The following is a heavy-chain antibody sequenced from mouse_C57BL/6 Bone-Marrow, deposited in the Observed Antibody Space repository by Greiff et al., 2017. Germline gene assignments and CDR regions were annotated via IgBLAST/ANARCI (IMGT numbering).Heavy chain of an antibody. J-gene: IGHJ4*01. Sequence: EVQLMESGGGLVQPGGSLKLSCAASGFTFSDYYMYWVRQTPEKRLEWVAYLSNGGGSTYYPDTVKGRFTISRDNAKNTLYLQMSRLKSEDTAMYYCAVYYDYDGDYDAMDYWGQGTSVTVSS. CDR3: AVYYDYDGDYDAMDY. CDR2: LSNGGGST. D-gene: IGHD2-4*01. CDR1: GFTFSDYY. V-gene: IGHV5-12*01.